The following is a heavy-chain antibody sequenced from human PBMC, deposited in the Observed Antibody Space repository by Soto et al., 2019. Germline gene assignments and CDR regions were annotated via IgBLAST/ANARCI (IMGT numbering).Heavy chain of an antibody. V-gene: IGHV3-74*01. Sequence: EVQLVESGGGLVQPGGSLRLSCAASGFTFSSYWMHWVRQAPGKGLVWVSRINSDGSSTSYADSVKGRFTISRDNAKNTLYLQMNSLRAEDTAVYYCAARIMITFGGANAFDIWGQGTMVTVSS. J-gene: IGHJ3*02. CDR1: GFTFSSYW. CDR3: AARIMITFGGANAFDI. CDR2: INSDGSST. D-gene: IGHD3-16*01.